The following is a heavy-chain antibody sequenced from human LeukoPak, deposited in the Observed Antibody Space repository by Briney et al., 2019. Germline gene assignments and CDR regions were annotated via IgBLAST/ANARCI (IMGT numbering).Heavy chain of an antibody. V-gene: IGHV4-30-4*01. CDR2: IYYSGST. CDR3: ARGGYYGSGSYWGTFDY. Sequence: SETLSLTCTVSGGSISSGDYYWSWIRQPPGKGLEWIGYIYYSGSTYYNPSLKSLVTISVDTSKNQFSLKLSSVTAADTAVYYCARGGYYGSGSYWGTFDYWGQGTLVTVSS. D-gene: IGHD3-10*01. J-gene: IGHJ4*02. CDR1: GGSISSGDYY.